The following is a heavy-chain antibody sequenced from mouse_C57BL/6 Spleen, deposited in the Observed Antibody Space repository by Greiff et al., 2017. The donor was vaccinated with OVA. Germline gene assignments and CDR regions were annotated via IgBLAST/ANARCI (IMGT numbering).Heavy chain of an antibody. J-gene: IGHJ2*01. D-gene: IGHD4-1*01. V-gene: IGHV1-50*01. Sequence: QVQLQQPGAELVKPGASVKLSCKASGYTFTSYWMQWVQQRPGQGLEWIGEIDPSDSYTNYNQKFKGKATLTVDTSSSTAYMQLSSLTSEDSAVYYCACWDGYWGQGTTLTVSS. CDR2: IDPSDSYT. CDR1: GYTFTSYW. CDR3: ACWDGY.